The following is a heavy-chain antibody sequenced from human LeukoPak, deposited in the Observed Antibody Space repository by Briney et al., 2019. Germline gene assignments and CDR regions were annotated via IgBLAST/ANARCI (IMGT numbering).Heavy chain of an antibody. J-gene: IGHJ6*03. CDR1: GYTFTGYY. D-gene: IGHD1-1*01. CDR2: INPNSGGT. Sequence: ASVKVSCKASGYTFTGYYMHWVRQAPGQGLEWMGWINPNSGGTNYAQKIQGRVTMTRDTSISTAYMELSRLRSDDTAVYYCARGNWNDVGYYYYMDVWGKGTTVTVSS. V-gene: IGHV1-2*02. CDR3: ARGNWNDVGYYYYMDV.